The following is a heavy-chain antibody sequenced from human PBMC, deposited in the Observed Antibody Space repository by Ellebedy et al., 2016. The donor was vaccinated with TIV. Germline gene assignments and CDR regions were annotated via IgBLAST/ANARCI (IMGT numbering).Heavy chain of an antibody. V-gene: IGHV4-34*01. Sequence: MPSETLSLTCAVYGGSFSGYYWSWIRQPPGKGLEWIGEINHSGSTNYIKSRVTISVATSKNQFSLKLTSVTAADTAVYYCARGLPKPMSAFDIWGQGTMVTVSS. CDR3: ARGLPKPMSAFDI. J-gene: IGHJ3*02. CDR2: INHSGST. CDR1: GGSFSGYY.